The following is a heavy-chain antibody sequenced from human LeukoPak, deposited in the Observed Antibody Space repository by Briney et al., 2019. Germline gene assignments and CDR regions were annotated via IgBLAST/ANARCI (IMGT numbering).Heavy chain of an antibody. V-gene: IGHV4-39*07. CDR2: IYYSGST. CDR1: GGSISSSSYY. D-gene: IGHD3-10*01. Sequence: SETLSLTCTVSGGSISSSSYYWGWIRQPPGKGLEWIGSIYYSGSTNYNPSLKSRVTISVDTSKNQFSLKLSSVTAADTAVYYCAREPRVGESRYGVDYWGQGTLVTVSS. J-gene: IGHJ4*02. CDR3: AREPRVGESRYGVDY.